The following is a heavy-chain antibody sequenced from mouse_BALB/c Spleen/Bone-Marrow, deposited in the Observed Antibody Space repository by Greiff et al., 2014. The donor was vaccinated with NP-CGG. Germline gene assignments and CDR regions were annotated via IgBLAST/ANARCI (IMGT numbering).Heavy chain of an antibody. J-gene: IGHJ3*01. CDR2: IYPGSGST. Sequence: LQQSGSELVRPGASVKLSCKASGYTFTSYLIHWVKQRPGHGLEWIGNIYPGSGSTNYDEKFKSKATLTVDTSSSTAYMQLSSLTSEDSAVYYCTRTYGNYPAWFAYWGQGTLVTVSA. D-gene: IGHD2-1*01. CDR1: GYTFTSYL. CDR3: TRTYGNYPAWFAY. V-gene: IGHV1S22*01.